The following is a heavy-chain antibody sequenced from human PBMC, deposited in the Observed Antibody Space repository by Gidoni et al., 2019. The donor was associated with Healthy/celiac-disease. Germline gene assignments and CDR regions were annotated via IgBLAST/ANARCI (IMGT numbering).Heavy chain of an antibody. D-gene: IGHD5-12*01. Sequence: QVRLVQSGAEVKKPGSSGKVSCKALGGTFSRYAISWVRQAPGQGLEWMGGIIPIFGTANYAQKCQGRVTITADESTSTAYMELSSLRSEDTAVYYCASCRWLRSEFDYWGQGTLVTVSS. CDR2: IIPIFGTA. J-gene: IGHJ4*02. CDR3: ASCRWLRSEFDY. CDR1: GGTFSRYA. V-gene: IGHV1-69*01.